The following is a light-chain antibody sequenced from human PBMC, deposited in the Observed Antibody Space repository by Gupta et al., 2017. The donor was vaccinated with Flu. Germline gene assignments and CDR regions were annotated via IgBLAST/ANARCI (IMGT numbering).Light chain of an antibody. Sequence: GDRVTITCRASQSITSYLNWYQQKPGKAPKLLIYAASSLQSGVPSRFSGSGSGTDFTLTISSLQPEDFATYYCQQSYTNPPTFGQGTKLEIK. CDR1: QSITSY. J-gene: IGKJ2*01. CDR3: QQSYTNPPT. CDR2: AAS. V-gene: IGKV1-39*01.